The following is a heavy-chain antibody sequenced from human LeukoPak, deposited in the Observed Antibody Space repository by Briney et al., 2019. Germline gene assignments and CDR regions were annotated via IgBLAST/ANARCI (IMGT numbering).Heavy chain of an antibody. J-gene: IGHJ6*02. CDR1: GGSISSYY. Sequence: SETLSLTCTVSGGSISSYYWSWIRQPPGKGLEWIGYIYYSGSTNYNPSLKSRVTISVDTSKNQFSLKLSSVTAADTAVYYCARYPDYDFWSGYDNYYYYGMDVWGQGTTDTVSS. CDR3: ARYPDYDFWSGYDNYYYYGMDV. D-gene: IGHD3-3*01. CDR2: IYYSGST. V-gene: IGHV4-59*08.